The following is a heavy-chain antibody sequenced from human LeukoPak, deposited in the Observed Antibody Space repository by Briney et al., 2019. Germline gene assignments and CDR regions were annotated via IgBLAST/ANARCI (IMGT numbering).Heavy chain of an antibody. Sequence: SETLSLTCAVYGESFSGYYWSWIRQPPGKGLEWIGEINHRGSTNYNPSLKSRVTISVDTSKNQFSLKLSSVTAADTAVYYCARGQNDFWSGYYKGYYYYMDVWGKGTTVTVSS. V-gene: IGHV4-34*01. CDR1: GESFSGYY. CDR3: ARGQNDFWSGYYKGYYYYMDV. J-gene: IGHJ6*03. D-gene: IGHD3-3*01. CDR2: INHRGST.